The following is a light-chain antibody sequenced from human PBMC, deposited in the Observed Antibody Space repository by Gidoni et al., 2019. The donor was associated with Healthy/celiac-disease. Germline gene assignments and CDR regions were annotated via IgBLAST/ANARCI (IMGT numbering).Light chain of an antibody. CDR2: WAS. V-gene: IGKV4-1*01. CDR3: QQYYSPPLT. CDR1: QSVFYSSNNKNY. Sequence: DMARTQVPGYLALSLGERATINCQSSQSVFYSSNNKNYVACYQQKPRQPPKLLIYWASTRESRVPDRFSGGCAATDFPPTISSLQAEYAVVYYCQQYYSPPLTFGGGTKVEIK. J-gene: IGKJ4*01.